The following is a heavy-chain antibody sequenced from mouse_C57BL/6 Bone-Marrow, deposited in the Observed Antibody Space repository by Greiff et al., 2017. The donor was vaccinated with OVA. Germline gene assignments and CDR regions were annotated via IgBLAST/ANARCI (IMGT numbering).Heavy chain of an antibody. CDR2: INPSNGGT. J-gene: IGHJ3*01. Sequence: QVQLKQSGTELVKPGASVKLSCKASGYTFTSYWMHWVKQRPGQGLEWIGNINPSNGGTNYNEKFKSKATLTVDKSSSTAYMQLSSLTSEDSAVYYCARWYYYGSSQFPWFAYWGQGTLVTVSA. CDR1: GYTFTSYW. D-gene: IGHD1-1*01. CDR3: ARWYYYGSSQFPWFAY. V-gene: IGHV1-53*01.